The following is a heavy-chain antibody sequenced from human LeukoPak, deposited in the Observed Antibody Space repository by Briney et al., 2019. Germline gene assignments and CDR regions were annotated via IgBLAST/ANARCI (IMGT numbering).Heavy chain of an antibody. CDR2: IKEEEGEK. CDR3: ARVGSGSSYRPFDN. CDR1: GFTFSSYW. V-gene: IGHV3-7*01. J-gene: IGHJ4*02. Sequence: PGGSLRLSCAASGFTFSSYWMGWVCQAPGNGPEWVSNIKEEEGEKNYVDSVKGRFTVSRDSAKNALYLQMNSLRAEDTAVYYCARVGSGSSYRPFDNWGQGTLVTVSS. D-gene: IGHD3-10*01.